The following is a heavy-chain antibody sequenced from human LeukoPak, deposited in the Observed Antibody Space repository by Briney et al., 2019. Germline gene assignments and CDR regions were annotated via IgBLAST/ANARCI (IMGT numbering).Heavy chain of an antibody. CDR3: ARGRYVLLWFGELFPPAPFDY. CDR1: GYSISSGYY. CDR2: IYHSGST. Sequence: SETLSLTCTVSGYSISSGYYWGWIRQPPGKGLEWIGSIYHSGSTYYNPSLKSRVTISVDTSKNQFSLKLSSVTAADTAVYYCARGRYVLLWFGELFPPAPFDYWGQGTLVTVSS. J-gene: IGHJ4*02. V-gene: IGHV4-38-2*02. D-gene: IGHD3-10*01.